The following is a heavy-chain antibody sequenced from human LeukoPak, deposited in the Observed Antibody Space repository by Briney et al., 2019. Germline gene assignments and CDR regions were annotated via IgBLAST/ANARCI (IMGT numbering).Heavy chain of an antibody. CDR3: ARGHYDFWSGEGDYFDY. CDR2: INAGNGNT. V-gene: IGHV1-3*03. J-gene: IGHJ4*02. CDR1: GYTFTTYA. Sequence: ASVKVSCKASGYTFTTYAMHWVRQAPGQRLEWMGWINAGNGNTKYSQEFQGRVTIIRDTSASTAYMELGSLRSEGMAVYYCARGHYDFWSGEGDYFDYWGQGTLVTVSS. D-gene: IGHD3-3*01.